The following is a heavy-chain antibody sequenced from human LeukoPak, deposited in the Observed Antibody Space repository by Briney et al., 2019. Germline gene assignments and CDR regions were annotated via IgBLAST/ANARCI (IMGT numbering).Heavy chain of an antibody. V-gene: IGHV1-2*06. CDR2: INPNSGGT. D-gene: IGHD5-12*01. CDR1: GYTFTGYY. CDR3: ASHGSPRGYSAYYFDY. Sequence: ASVKVSCKASGYTFTGYYMHWVRQAPGQGLEWMGRINPNSGGTNYAQKFQGRVTTTRDTSISTAYMELSRLRPDDTAVYYCASHGSPRGYSAYYFDYWGQGTLVTVSS. J-gene: IGHJ4*02.